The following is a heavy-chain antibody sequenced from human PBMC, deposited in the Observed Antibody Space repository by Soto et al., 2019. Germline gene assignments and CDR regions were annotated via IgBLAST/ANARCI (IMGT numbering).Heavy chain of an antibody. V-gene: IGHV3-23*01. Sequence: EVQLLESGGGLVQPGGSLRLSCAASGFTFSSYAMSWVRQAPGKGLEWVSAISGSGGRTYYADSVKGRFTISRDNSKNTRSLQMNSLRAEDTAVYDCAKDAIEYSSRWHDAFDIWGQGTMVTVSS. J-gene: IGHJ3*02. D-gene: IGHD6-13*01. CDR3: AKDAIEYSSRWHDAFDI. CDR1: GFTFSSYA. CDR2: ISGSGGRT.